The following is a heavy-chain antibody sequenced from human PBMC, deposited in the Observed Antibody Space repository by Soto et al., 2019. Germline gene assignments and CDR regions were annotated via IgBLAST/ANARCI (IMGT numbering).Heavy chain of an antibody. CDR1: GFSLSTSGVG. Sequence: QITLKESGPTLVKPTQTLTLTCTFSGFSLSTSGVGVGWIRQPPGKALEWLALIYWDDDKRYSPSQKSRLTITKDTSKNQVVLTMTNMDPVDTATYYCAHRPSYCSGYSCYSGFDYWGQGTLVTVSS. J-gene: IGHJ4*02. V-gene: IGHV2-5*02. CDR2: IYWDDDK. D-gene: IGHD2-15*01. CDR3: AHRPSYCSGYSCYSGFDY.